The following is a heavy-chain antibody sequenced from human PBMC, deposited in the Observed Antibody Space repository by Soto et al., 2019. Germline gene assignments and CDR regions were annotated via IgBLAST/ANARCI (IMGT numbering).Heavy chain of an antibody. CDR1: GFTFSSYA. D-gene: IGHD3-16*01. V-gene: IGHV3-23*01. CDR2: ISGSGGST. CDR3: AKARDYDYVWGNPFDP. Sequence: GGSLRLSCAASGFTFSSYAMSWVRQAPGKGLEWVSAISGSGGSTYYADSVKGRFTISRDNSKNTLYLQMNSLRAEDTAVYYCAKARDYDYVWGNPFDPWGQGTLVTVSS. J-gene: IGHJ5*02.